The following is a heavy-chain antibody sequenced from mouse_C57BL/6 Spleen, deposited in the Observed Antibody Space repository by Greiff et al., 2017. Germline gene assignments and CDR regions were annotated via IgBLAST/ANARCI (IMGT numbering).Heavy chain of an antibody. CDR2: INPGGGGT. Sequence: EVKVMESGGGLVRPGTSVKLSCTASGYAFTDYFMAWVRQVPGQGLEWVADINPGGGGTYYLDTLKGRFSIARDNAKNTLYLQMSSLTSEDTAMYYCAREEGGGAFDDWGQGTPVTVSA. CDR1: GYAFTDYF. J-gene: IGHJ3*01. CDR3: AREEGGGAFDD. V-gene: IGHV5-16*01.